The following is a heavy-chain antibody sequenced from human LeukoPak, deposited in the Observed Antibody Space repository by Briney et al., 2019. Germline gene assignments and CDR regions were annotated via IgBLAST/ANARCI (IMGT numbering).Heavy chain of an antibody. Sequence: GGSLRLSCAASGFSFSTYALSWVRQAPGKGLEWVSATSGNGAKTYYADSVRGRFTISRDNSKNTLYLQMNSLRAEDAAVYYCAKDFGWPFDYWGQGTLVTVSS. D-gene: IGHD6-19*01. CDR2: TSGNGAKT. V-gene: IGHV3-23*01. CDR3: AKDFGWPFDY. CDR1: GFSFSTYA. J-gene: IGHJ4*02.